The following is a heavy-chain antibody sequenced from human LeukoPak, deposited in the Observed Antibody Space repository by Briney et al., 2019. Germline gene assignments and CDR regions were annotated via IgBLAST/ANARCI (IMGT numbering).Heavy chain of an antibody. J-gene: IGHJ4*02. CDR3: ARAAYGYRCADY. CDR1: GGSLSGYS. D-gene: IGHD2-21*01. CDR2: INHVRNT. Sequence: SETLSLTCAVYGGSLSGYSWSWIRQPPGKGLEWIGEINHVRNTNYNPSLKSRVTISDDTSKSQFSLKLTSVTAADTAVYYCARAAYGYRCADYWGQGILVTVSS. V-gene: IGHV4-34*01.